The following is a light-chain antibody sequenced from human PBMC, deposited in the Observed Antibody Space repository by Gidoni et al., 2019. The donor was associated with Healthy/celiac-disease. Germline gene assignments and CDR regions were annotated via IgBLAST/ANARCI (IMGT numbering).Light chain of an antibody. CDR3: QQYGSSLWT. Sequence: EIVLTQSPGTLSLSPGERATLSCRASQSVSSSYLAWYKQKPGQAPRLLIYGASSRATGIPDRFSGSGSGTDFTLTISRLEPEDFAVYYCQQYGSSLWTFXQXTKVEIK. V-gene: IGKV3-20*01. CDR2: GAS. CDR1: QSVSSSY. J-gene: IGKJ1*01.